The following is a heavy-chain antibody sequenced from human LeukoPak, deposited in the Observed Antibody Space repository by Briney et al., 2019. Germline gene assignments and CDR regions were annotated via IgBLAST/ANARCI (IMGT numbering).Heavy chain of an antibody. D-gene: IGHD3-16*01. Sequence: PSETRSLARTVDGGSISGYYCSWIRQPPGDGLEWIGSIYYSGNTNYNTSLKRRVTISGDTSKNQFSRKLSSVTAADTAVYYCARGRLLFPFWFDPWGQGTLVTVSS. V-gene: IGHV4-59*01. CDR3: ARGRLLFPFWFDP. CDR2: IYYSGNT. J-gene: IGHJ5*02. CDR1: GGSISGYY.